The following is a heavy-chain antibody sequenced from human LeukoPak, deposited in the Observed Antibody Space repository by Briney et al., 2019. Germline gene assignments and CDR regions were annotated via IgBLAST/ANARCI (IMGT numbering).Heavy chain of an antibody. V-gene: IGHV3-23*01. J-gene: IGHJ1*01. Sequence: GGSLRLSCAASGFTFSSYAMSWVRQAPGKGLDWVSAISGSGGNTYYADSVKGRFTISRDNSKNTLYLQMNSLRAEDTAVYYCASDSYSPEYFQHWGQGTLVTVSS. D-gene: IGHD2-21*02. CDR3: ASDSYSPEYFQH. CDR1: GFTFSSYA. CDR2: ISGSGGNT.